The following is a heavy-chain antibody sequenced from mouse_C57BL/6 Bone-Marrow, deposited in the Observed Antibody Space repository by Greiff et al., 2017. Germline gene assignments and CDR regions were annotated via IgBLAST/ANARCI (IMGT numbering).Heavy chain of an antibody. Sequence: QVQLQQPGAELVMPGASVKLSCKASGYTFTSYWMHWVKQRPGQGLEWIGEIDPSDSYTNYNQKFKGKSTLTVDKSSSTAYMQLSSLTSEDSAVYDCARIEAFYYGYFDYWGQGTTLTVSS. D-gene: IGHD1-1*01. CDR2: IDPSDSYT. CDR3: ARIEAFYYGYFDY. V-gene: IGHV1-69*01. CDR1: GYTFTSYW. J-gene: IGHJ2*01.